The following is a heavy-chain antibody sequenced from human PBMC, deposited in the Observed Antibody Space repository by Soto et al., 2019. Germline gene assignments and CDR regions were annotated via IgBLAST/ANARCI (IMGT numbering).Heavy chain of an antibody. CDR3: ARGYGGYSGS. Sequence: IRQPPGKGLEWIGYIFYTGTTNYNPSLKSRVTISVDTSKTQFSLKLSSVTAADTAVYYCARGYGGYSGSWGQGTQVTVSS. J-gene: IGHJ5*02. V-gene: IGHV4-59*01. CDR2: IFYTGTT. D-gene: IGHD3-22*01.